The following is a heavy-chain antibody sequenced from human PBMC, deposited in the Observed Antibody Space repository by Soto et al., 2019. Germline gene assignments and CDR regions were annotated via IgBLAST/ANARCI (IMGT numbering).Heavy chain of an antibody. CDR3: TTSFPMEVHYCSGGSCYSGY. CDR2: IKSKTDGGTT. D-gene: IGHD2-15*01. Sequence: GGSLRLSCAASGFTFSNAWMSWVRQAPGKGLEWVGRIKSKTDGGTTDYAAPVKGRFTISRDDSKNTLYLQMNSLKTEDTAVYYCTTSFPMEVHYCSGGSCYSGYWGQGTLVTVSS. V-gene: IGHV3-15*01. CDR1: GFTFSNAW. J-gene: IGHJ4*02.